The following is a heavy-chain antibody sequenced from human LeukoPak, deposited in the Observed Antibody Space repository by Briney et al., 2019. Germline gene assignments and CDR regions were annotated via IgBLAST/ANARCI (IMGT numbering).Heavy chain of an antibody. J-gene: IGHJ4*02. CDR2: IIPIFGTA. V-gene: IGHV1-69*13. D-gene: IGHD3-9*01. Sequence: GASVKVSFKASGGTFSSYAISWVRQAPGQGLEWMGGIIPIFGTANYAQKFQGRVTITADESTSTAYMELSSLRSEDTAVYYCASLRYFDWPTWGDFDYWGQGTLVTVSS. CDR1: GGTFSSYA. CDR3: ASLRYFDWPTWGDFDY.